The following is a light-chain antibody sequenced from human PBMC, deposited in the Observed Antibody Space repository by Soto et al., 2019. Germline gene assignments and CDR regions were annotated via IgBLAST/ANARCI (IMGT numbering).Light chain of an antibody. J-gene: IGLJ1*01. V-gene: IGLV2-14*01. Sequence: QSALTQPASVSGSPGQSITISCTGTSGDVGGYNSVSWYQQHPGKAPKLVIYEVTNRPSGISNRFSGSKSGNTASLTISGLQAEDEADYYCSSYTSSSTRVFGTGTKVTVL. CDR1: SGDVGGYNS. CDR2: EVT. CDR3: SSYTSSSTRV.